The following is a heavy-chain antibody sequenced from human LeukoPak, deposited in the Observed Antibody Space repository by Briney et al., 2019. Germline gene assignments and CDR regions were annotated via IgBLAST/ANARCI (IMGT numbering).Heavy chain of an antibody. CDR1: GFTFSSYW. CDR3: AKDQGYSGYDYFFPTDP. CDR2: IKQDGSEK. J-gene: IGHJ5*02. D-gene: IGHD5-12*01. Sequence: GGSLRLSCAASGFTFSSYWMSWVRQAPGKGLEWVANIKQDGSEKYYVDSVKGRFTISRDNSKNTLYLQMNSLRAEDTAVYYCAKDQGYSGYDYFFPTDPWGQGTLVTVPS. V-gene: IGHV3-7*01.